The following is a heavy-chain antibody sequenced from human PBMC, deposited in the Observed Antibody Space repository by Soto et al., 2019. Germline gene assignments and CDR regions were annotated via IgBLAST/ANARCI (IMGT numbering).Heavy chain of an antibody. CDR1: GGSVSSGSYY. V-gene: IGHV4-61*01. CDR2: IYYSGST. D-gene: IGHD6-13*01. Sequence: PSETLSLTCTVSGGSVSSGSYYWSWIRQPPGKGLEWIGYIYYSGSTNYNPSLKSRATISVDTSKNQFSLKLSSVTAADTAVYYCAREISSWYGRDTYYTGYGMDVWGQGTTVTVSS. J-gene: IGHJ6*02. CDR3: AREISSWYGRDTYYTGYGMDV.